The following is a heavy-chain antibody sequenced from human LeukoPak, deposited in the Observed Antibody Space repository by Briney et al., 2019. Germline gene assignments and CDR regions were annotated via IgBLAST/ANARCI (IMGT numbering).Heavy chain of an antibody. CDR2: INHSGST. V-gene: IGHV4-34*01. J-gene: IGHJ4*02. Sequence: SETLSLTCAVYGGSFSGYYWSWIRQPPGKGLEWIGEINHSGSTNYNPSLKSRVTISVDTSKNQFSLKLSSVTAADTAVYYCARDFSARASVWGQGTLDTVSS. D-gene: IGHD4/OR15-4a*01. CDR3: ARDFSARASV. CDR1: GGSFSGYY.